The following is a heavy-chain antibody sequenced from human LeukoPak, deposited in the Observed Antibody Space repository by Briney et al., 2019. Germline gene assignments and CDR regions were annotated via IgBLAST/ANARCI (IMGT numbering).Heavy chain of an antibody. CDR1: GFTFSSYW. J-gene: IGHJ5*02. Sequence: PGGSLRLSCAASGFTFSSYWMHWVRQAPGKGLVWVSRINSDGSSTSYADSVKGRFTISRDNAKNTLYLQMNSLRAEDTAVYYCARVRPRGNWFDPWGQGTLVTVSS. CDR3: ARVRPRGNWFDP. D-gene: IGHD3-10*01. V-gene: IGHV3-74*01. CDR2: INSDGSST.